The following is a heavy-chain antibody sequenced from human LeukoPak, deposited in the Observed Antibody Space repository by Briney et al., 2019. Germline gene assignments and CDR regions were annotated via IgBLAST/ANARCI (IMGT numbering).Heavy chain of an antibody. J-gene: IGHJ4*02. CDR3: ARQPRGTVVFDY. Sequence: GEPLKISCKGSGYSFTTYWISWVRQMPGKGLEWMGRIDPSDSYINHSPSFQGHVSISADKSVSTAYLQWSSLKASDSAMYYCARQPRGTVVFDYWGQGTLVTVSS. D-gene: IGHD4-23*01. CDR2: IDPSDSYI. V-gene: IGHV5-10-1*01. CDR1: GYSFTTYW.